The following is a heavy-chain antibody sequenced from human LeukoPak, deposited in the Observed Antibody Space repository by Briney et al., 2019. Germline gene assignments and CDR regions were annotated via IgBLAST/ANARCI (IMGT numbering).Heavy chain of an antibody. Sequence: PGGSLRLSCAASGFTFTSHAMSWVRQAPGQGLEWVSGISASAGSTYYADSVKGRFTISRANSKNTLYLQMNSLRAEDAAVYYCAKGSNYESWWFDPWGQGTLVTVSS. CDR1: GFTFTSHA. V-gene: IGHV3-23*01. D-gene: IGHD3-3*01. J-gene: IGHJ5*02. CDR2: ISASAGST. CDR3: AKGSNYESWWFDP.